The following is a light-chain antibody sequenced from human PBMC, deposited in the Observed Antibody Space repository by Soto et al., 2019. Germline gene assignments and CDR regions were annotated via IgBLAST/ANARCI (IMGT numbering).Light chain of an antibody. V-gene: IGLV1-51*01. J-gene: IGLJ1*01. CDR2: DDN. Sequence: QSVLSHPPSVSPAPGRKVNISPSASSSNIGGNSMCWYQQHPGTAPKLLIYDDNKRPSGIPDRFSGSKSGTSATLGITGFQTGDEADYYCGSWDSSLSAYVFGTGTKVTVL. CDR3: GSWDSSLSAYV. CDR1: SSNIGGNS.